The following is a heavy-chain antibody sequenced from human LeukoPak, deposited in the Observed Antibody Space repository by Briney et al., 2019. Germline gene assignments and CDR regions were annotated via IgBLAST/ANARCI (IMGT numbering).Heavy chain of an antibody. D-gene: IGHD3-22*01. J-gene: IGHJ4*02. Sequence: SVKVSCKASGGTFSSYAISWVRQAPGQGLEWMGGIIPIFGTANYAQKFQGRVTITTDESTSTAYMELSSLRSEDTAVYYCARSCISGLMVVVMYFDYWGQGTLVTVSS. V-gene: IGHV1-69*05. CDR1: GGTFSSYA. CDR2: IIPIFGTA. CDR3: ARSCISGLMVVVMYFDY.